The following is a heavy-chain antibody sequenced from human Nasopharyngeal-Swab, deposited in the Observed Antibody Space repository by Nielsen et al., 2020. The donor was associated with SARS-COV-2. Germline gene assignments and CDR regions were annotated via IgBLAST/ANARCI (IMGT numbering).Heavy chain of an antibody. CDR3: ARGPVRYDFWSGYYCGFDY. CDR1: CGSFSGYY. CDR2: IHHSGST. Sequence: SETLSLPFAVYCGSFSGYYWSWIRQPPGKGLEWIGEIHHSGSTDYNPSLKSRVTISVDTSKNQFSLKLSSVTAADTAVFYCARGPVRYDFWSGYYCGFDYWGQGTLVTVSS. V-gene: IGHV4-34*01. J-gene: IGHJ4*02. D-gene: IGHD3-3*01.